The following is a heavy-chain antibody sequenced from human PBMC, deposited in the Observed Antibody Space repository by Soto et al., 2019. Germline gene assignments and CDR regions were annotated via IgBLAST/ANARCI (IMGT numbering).Heavy chain of an antibody. CDR1: GFTFSSHT. CDR2: ITSISSTK. V-gene: IGHV3-48*01. CDR3: AKDFELLGSVGYFDY. J-gene: IGHJ4*02. D-gene: IGHD3-10*01. Sequence: GGSLRLSCAASGFTFSSHTMNWVRQAPGKGLEWVSYITSISSTKSYADSVKGRFTISRDNSKNTLYLQMNSLRAEDTAVYYCAKDFELLGSVGYFDYWGQGTLVTSPQ.